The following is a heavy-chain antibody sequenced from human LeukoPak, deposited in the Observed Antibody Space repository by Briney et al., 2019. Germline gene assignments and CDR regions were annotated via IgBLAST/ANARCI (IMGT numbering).Heavy chain of an antibody. CDR2: ISYDGSNK. CDR3: AKDTHLWELVDY. J-gene: IGHJ4*02. CDR1: GFTFSSYG. Sequence: GVSLRLSCAASGFTFSSYGMHWVRQAPGKGLEWVAVISYDGSNKYYADSVKGRFTISRDNSKNTLYLQMNSLRAEDTAVYYCAKDTHLWELVDYWGQGTLVTVSS. V-gene: IGHV3-30*18. D-gene: IGHD1-26*01.